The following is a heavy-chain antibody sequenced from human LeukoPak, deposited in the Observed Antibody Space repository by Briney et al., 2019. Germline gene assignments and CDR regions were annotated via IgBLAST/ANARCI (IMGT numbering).Heavy chain of an antibody. CDR2: IIPILGIA. CDR3: ARAGGASVTYYSYGMDV. D-gene: IGHD2-15*01. CDR1: GGTFSSYA. Sequence: SVKVSCKASGGTFSSYAISWVRQAPGQGLEWMGRIIPILGIANYAQKFQGRVTITADKSTSTAYMELSSLRSEDTAVYYCARAGGASVTYYSYGMDVWGQGTTVTVSS. V-gene: IGHV1-69*04. J-gene: IGHJ6*02.